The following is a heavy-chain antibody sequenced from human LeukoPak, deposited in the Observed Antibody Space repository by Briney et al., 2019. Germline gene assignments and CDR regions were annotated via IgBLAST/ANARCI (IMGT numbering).Heavy chain of an antibody. V-gene: IGHV4-59*08. Sequence: SETLSLTCTVSGGSISSYYWSWIRQHPGKGLEWNGHLYYSGRTNDNPSLKSRVTISVDTSKKQFSLKLSSVTAADTAVYYCARRGYCSGGTCYCSDYWGQGTLVTVSS. D-gene: IGHD2-15*01. J-gene: IGHJ4*02. CDR3: ARRGYCSGGTCYCSDY. CDR1: GGSISSYY. CDR2: LYYSGRT.